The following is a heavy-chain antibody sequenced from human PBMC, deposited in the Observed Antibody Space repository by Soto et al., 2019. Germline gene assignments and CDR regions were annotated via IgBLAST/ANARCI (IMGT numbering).Heavy chain of an antibody. V-gene: IGHV4-39*01. CDR3: ARRDNDYGDYLGYWYFDL. CDR2: IYYSGST. Sequence: QLQLQESGPGLVKPSETLSLTCTVSGGSISSSSYYWGWIRQPPGKGLEWIGSIYYSGSTYYNPSLKSRVTISVDTSKNQFSLKLSSVTAADTAVYYCARRDNDYGDYLGYWYFDLWGRGTLVTVSS. D-gene: IGHD4-17*01. CDR1: GGSISSSSYY. J-gene: IGHJ2*01.